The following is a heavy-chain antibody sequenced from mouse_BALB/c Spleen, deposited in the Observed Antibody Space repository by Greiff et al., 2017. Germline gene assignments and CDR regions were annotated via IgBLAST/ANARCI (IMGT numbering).Heavy chain of an antibody. D-gene: IGHD2-10*01. J-gene: IGHJ3*01. CDR3: ARGGSYYGNFFAY. CDR2: ISDGGSYT. CDR1: GFTFSDYY. V-gene: IGHV5-4*02. Sequence: EVQVVESGGGLVKPGGSLKLSCAASGFTFSDYYMYWVRQTPEKRLEWVATISDGGSYTYYPDSVKGRFTISRDNAKNNLYLQMSSLKSEDTAMYYCARGGSYYGNFFAYWGQGTLVTVSA.